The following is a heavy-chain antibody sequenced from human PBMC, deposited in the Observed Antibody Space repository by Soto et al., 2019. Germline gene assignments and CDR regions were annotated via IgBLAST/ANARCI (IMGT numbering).Heavy chain of an antibody. CDR1: GFSLSTCGVG. V-gene: IGHV2-5*02. CDR3: AHRLDGDYAPVFDY. J-gene: IGHJ4*02. Sequence: SGPTLVNPTQTLTLTCTFSGFSLSTCGVGVGWIRQPPGKALEWLALIYWDDDKRYNPSLKSRLTITKDTSKNQVVLTMTNMDPVDTATYYCAHRLDGDYAPVFDYWGPGTLVTLSS. CDR2: IYWDDDK. D-gene: IGHD4-17*01.